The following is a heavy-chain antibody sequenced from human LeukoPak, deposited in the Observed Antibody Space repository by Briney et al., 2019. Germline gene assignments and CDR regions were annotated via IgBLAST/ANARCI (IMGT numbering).Heavy chain of an antibody. CDR3: ARDRGKYDSSDDYYYAYYFDY. Sequence: RASVKVSCKASGYTFTSYDINWVRQATEQGLEWMGWMNPNSGNTGYAQKFQGRVTMTTDTSTSTAYMELRSLRSDDTAVYYCARDRGKYDSSDDYYYAYYFDYWGQGTLVTVSS. V-gene: IGHV1-8*01. D-gene: IGHD3-22*01. CDR2: MNPNSGNT. CDR1: GYTFTSYD. J-gene: IGHJ4*02.